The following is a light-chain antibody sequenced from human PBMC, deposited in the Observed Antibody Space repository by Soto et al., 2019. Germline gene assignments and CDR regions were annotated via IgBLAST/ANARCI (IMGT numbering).Light chain of an antibody. CDR1: SSDVGGYNY. V-gene: IGLV2-14*01. CDR3: SSYTSSSTLV. J-gene: IGLJ2*01. Sequence: QSALTQPASVSGCPGQSIAISCTGTSSDVGGYNYVSWYQQHPGKAPKLMIYDVDSRPSGVSNRFSGSKSGNTASLTISGLQAEDEADYYCSSYTSSSTLVFGGGTKLTVL. CDR2: DVD.